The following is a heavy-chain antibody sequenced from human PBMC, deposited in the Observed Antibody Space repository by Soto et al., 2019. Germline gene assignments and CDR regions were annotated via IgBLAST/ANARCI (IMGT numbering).Heavy chain of an antibody. CDR1: NASFSVYY. V-gene: IGHV4-34*01. Sequence: LETLSLTCALYNASFSVYYWTWIRQPPGKGLEWIGEINHSGSSNSNPSLKSRVTISVDTSKNQFSLKLNSVTAADTAVYYCARDSTRRGACDVWGQGTMVTVS. CDR2: INHSGSS. J-gene: IGHJ3*01. D-gene: IGHD2-2*01. CDR3: ARDSTRRGACDV.